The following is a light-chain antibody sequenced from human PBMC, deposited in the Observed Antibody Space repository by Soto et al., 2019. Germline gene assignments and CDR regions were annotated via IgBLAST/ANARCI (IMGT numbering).Light chain of an antibody. Sequence: DIQMTQSLPTLSASVGDRVTITCQASQDIGNFLSWYQQKPGKVPKLLIFDASNLETGVPSRFSGSGSGTDFTFTISSLQPEDIATYYCQQSYSITWTFGQGTKVDIK. CDR1: QDIGNF. CDR2: DAS. V-gene: IGKV1-33*01. J-gene: IGKJ1*01. CDR3: QQSYSITWT.